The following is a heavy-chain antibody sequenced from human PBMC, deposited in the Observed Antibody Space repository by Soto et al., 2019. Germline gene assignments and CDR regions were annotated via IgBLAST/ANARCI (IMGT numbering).Heavy chain of an antibody. D-gene: IGHD3-22*01. CDR1: GFTFSSYA. Sequence: QVQLVESGGGVVQPGRSLRLSCAASGFTFSSYAMHWVRQAPGKGLEWVAIISYDGTNKYHADSVKDRFTISRDNSKNKLYLQVNSLGPDDTSVYYCARGGGAYYYSGLDYWGQGTLVTVSS. J-gene: IGHJ4*02. CDR2: ISYDGTNK. CDR3: ARGGGAYYYSGLDY. V-gene: IGHV3-30-3*01.